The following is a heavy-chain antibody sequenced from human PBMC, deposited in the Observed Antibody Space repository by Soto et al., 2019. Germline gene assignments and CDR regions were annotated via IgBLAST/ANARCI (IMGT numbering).Heavy chain of an antibody. V-gene: IGHV3-7*01. Sequence: GGSLRLSCAASGFSFSNYWMSWVRQAPGKGLEWVANIKEDGSVKQYVDSVKGRFTISRDNAKNSLSLQMNSLTTDDTAVYFCTRDYLGYWGQGTLVTVSS. CDR3: TRDYLGY. CDR1: GFSFSNYW. CDR2: IKEDGSVK. J-gene: IGHJ4*02.